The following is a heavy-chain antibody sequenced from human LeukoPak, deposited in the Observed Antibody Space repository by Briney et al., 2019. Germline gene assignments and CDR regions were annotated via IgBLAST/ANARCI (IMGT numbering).Heavy chain of an antibody. CDR3: GRDWDWHVQF. D-gene: IGHD1-26*01. Sequence: ASVKVSCKTSGYTFSRYGFSWVRQAPGQGLEWIGWIGVFNGNRNYAKSVQGRIALTADTSTNTTYMELRSLTSDDTAVYFCGRDWDWHVQFWGQGTLITVSS. J-gene: IGHJ4*02. CDR1: GYTFSRYG. CDR2: IGVFNGNR. V-gene: IGHV1-18*01.